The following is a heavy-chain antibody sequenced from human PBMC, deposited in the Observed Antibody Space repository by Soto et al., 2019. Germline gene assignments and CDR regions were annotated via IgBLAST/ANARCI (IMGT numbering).Heavy chain of an antibody. CDR3: ARDPGSGSYYGWFDH. CDR1: GGSISRYY. D-gene: IGHD3-10*01. CDR2: IYYSGST. Sequence: QVQLQESGPGLVKPSETLSLTCTVSGGSISRYYWNWIRQPPGKGLEWIGYIYYSGSTNYNPSLKSRVTISVDTSKNQFSLKLSSVTAADTAVYYCARDPGSGSYYGWFDHWGQGTLVTVSS. V-gene: IGHV4-59*01. J-gene: IGHJ5*02.